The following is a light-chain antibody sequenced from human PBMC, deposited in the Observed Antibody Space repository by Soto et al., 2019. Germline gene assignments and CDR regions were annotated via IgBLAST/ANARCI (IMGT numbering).Light chain of an antibody. V-gene: IGKV3D-15*02. CDR3: QVHETSPPT. J-gene: IGKJ3*01. Sequence: SAVSVSVKKRERATLSGRASQSASSNLAWYQQKPGQAPRLLIYGASTRATGIPDRFSGSGSGTEFTLTISIVESEDGAVYYCQVHETSPPTFGHVTKVDI. CDR1: QSASSN. CDR2: GAS.